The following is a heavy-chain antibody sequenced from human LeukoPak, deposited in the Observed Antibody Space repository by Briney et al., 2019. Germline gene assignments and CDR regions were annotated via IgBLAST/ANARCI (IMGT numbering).Heavy chain of an antibody. V-gene: IGHV4-34*01. CDR3: ARGRNGAN. J-gene: IGHJ4*02. CDR1: GGSFSGYY. D-gene: IGHD1-14*01. Sequence: SETLSLTCAVYGGSFSGYYWSWIRQPPGKGLEWIGEINHSGSTNYNPSLKSRVTISVDTSKNQFSLKLSSVTAADTAVYYCARGRNGANWGQGTLVTVSS. CDR2: INHSGST.